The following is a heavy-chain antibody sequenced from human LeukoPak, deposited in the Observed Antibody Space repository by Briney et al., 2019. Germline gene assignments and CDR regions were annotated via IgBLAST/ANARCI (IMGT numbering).Heavy chain of an antibody. D-gene: IGHD4-17*01. CDR2: IKSKTDGGTT. J-gene: IGHJ4*02. CDR3: TTGGVTTVTTGDY. Sequence: GGSLRLSCAASGFTFSNAWMSWVRQARGKGLEWVGRIKSKTDGGTTVYAAPVKGRFTISRDDSKNTLYLQMNSLKTEDTAVYYCTTGGVTTVTTGDYWGQGTLVTVSS. V-gene: IGHV3-15*01. CDR1: GFTFSNAW.